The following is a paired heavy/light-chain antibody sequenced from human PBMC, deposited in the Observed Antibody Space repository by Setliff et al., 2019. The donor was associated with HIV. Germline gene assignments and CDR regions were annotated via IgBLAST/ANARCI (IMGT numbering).Heavy chain of an antibody. Sequence: QVQLVQSGAEVKKPGSSVKVSCKASGGSFNSFAISWVRQAPGQGLEWMGGMIPVLDKVNYAQKFQGRVTITADDFTDTADMELSGLRSEDTAVYYCARDSYYYDHSGYRAGDFQHWGQGTLVTVSS. J-gene: IGHJ1*01. V-gene: IGHV1-69*12. CDR3: ARDSYYYDHSGYRAGDFQH. CDR2: MIPVLDKV. CDR1: GGSFNSFA. D-gene: IGHD5-12*01.
Light chain of an antibody. CDR3: QHYDSYSPRYT. V-gene: IGKV1-5*03. J-gene: IGKJ2*01. Sequence: DIQMTQSPSTLSASVGDRVTITCRASQSITNSLAWYQQKPGKAPNLLIYKASYLETGVPSRFSGSGSGTEFTLTISSLQPDDFATYYCQHYDSYSPRYTFGQGTRLEIK. CDR2: KAS. CDR1: QSITNS.